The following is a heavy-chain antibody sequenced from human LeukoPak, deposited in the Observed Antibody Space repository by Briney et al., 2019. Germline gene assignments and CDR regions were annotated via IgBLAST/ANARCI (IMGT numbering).Heavy chain of an antibody. J-gene: IGHJ4*02. D-gene: IGHD6-13*01. CDR2: ISAYNGNT. Sequence: ASVKVSCKASGYTFTSYGISWVRQAPGQGLEWMGWISAYNGNTEYAQKLQGRVTMTTDTSTSTAYMELRSLRSDDTAVYYCARKISSCWYGEADYWGQGTLVTVSS. CDR1: GYTFTSYG. CDR3: ARKISSCWYGEADY. V-gene: IGHV1-18*01.